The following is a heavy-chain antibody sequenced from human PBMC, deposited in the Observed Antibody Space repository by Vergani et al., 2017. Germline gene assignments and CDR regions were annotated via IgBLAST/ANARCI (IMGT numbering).Heavy chain of an antibody. CDR3: VKDFFHGSSGLGYYMDV. D-gene: IGHD6-25*01. V-gene: IGHV3-23*01. Sequence: EVQLLESGGNLVQPGGSLRLSCAASGFTFTNFAMTWVRQAPGEGLEWVSGISGSGGFTYYADSVKGRFTISRDNSKNTMFLQMNNLRPDDTAVYYCVKDFFHGSSGLGYYMDVWGKGTTVIVSS. CDR1: GFTFTNFA. CDR2: ISGSGGFT. J-gene: IGHJ6*03.